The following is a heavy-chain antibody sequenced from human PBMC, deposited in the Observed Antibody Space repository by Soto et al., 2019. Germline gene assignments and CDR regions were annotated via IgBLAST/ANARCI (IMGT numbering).Heavy chain of an antibody. CDR3: ARAHISSEISMPQAFHH. CDR2: MRSDGGSK. D-gene: IGHD2-2*01. J-gene: IGHJ1*01. V-gene: IGHV3-30*02. CDR1: GFIFSNYD. Sequence: PGGSLRLSCEASGFIFSNYDMYWVRQGPGKGLEWVALMRSDGGSKYYVDSVKGRFTISRDNSKNMLFLQMDSLRAEDTAVYYCARAHISSEISMPQAFHHWGPGTLVTVSS.